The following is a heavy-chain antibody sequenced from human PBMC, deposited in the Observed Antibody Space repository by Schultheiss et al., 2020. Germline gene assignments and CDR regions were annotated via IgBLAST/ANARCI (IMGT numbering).Heavy chain of an antibody. D-gene: IGHD3-16*01. V-gene: IGHV1-46*01. CDR1: GGTFSSYA. CDR2: INPSGGST. Sequence: ASVKVSCKASGGTFSSYAISWVRQAPGQGLEWMGIINPSGGSTSYAQKFQERVTITRDMSTSTAYMELSSLRSEDTAVYYCARGLARDDSGGDSWGKGTPVTVSS. J-gene: IGHJ4*02. CDR3: ARGLARDDSGGDS.